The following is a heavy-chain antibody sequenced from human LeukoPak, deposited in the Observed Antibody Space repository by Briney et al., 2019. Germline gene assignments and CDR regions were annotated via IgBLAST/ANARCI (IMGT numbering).Heavy chain of an antibody. J-gene: IGHJ5*02. Sequence: ASVKVSCKASGYTFTSYDINWVRQATGQGLEWMGWMNPNSGNTGYAQKFQGRVTMTRNTSISTAYMELSSLRSEDTAVYYCARGGYCSSTSCRGLGFDPLGQGTLATVSS. CDR1: GYTFTSYD. CDR3: ARGGYCSSTSCRGLGFDP. D-gene: IGHD2-2*01. V-gene: IGHV1-8*01. CDR2: MNPNSGNT.